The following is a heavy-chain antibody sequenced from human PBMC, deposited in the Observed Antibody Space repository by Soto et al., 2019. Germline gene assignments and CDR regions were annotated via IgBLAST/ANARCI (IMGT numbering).Heavy chain of an antibody. CDR3: ARDSEYYDILTGQSRSWFDP. Sequence: SVKVSCKASGGTFSSYAISWVRQAPGQGLEWMGGIIPIFGTANYAQKFQGRVTITADKSTSAAYMELSSLRSEDTAVYYCARDSEYYDILTGQSRSWFDPWGQGTLVTVSS. V-gene: IGHV1-69*06. J-gene: IGHJ5*02. D-gene: IGHD3-9*01. CDR1: GGTFSSYA. CDR2: IIPIFGTA.